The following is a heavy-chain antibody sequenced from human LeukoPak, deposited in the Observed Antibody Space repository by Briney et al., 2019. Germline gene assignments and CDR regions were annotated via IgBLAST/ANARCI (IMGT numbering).Heavy chain of an antibody. J-gene: IGHJ4*02. D-gene: IGHD3-3*01. CDR1: GFTFSSYE. V-gene: IGHV3-48*03. CDR2: ISSSGSTI. CDR3: ARAPAYDFWSGYYPRPFDY. Sequence: GGSLRLSCAASGFTFSSYEMNWVRQAPGKGLEWVSYISSSGSTIYYADSVKGRFTISRDNAKNSLYLQMNSLRAEDTAVYYCARAPAYDFWSGYYPRPFDYWGQGTPVTVSS.